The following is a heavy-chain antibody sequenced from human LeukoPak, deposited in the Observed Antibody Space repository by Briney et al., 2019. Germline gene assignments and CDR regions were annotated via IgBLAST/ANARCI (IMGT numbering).Heavy chain of an antibody. CDR2: INANSGGT. CDR1: GYTFTGHF. Sequence: ASVKVSCRTSGYTFTGHFMHWVRQAPGQGLEWMGWINANSGGTKYARKFQDRVTMTRDTSISTIYMELSWLTFDDTAVYFCARFVGSSSFDYWGQGTLVTVSS. CDR3: ARFVGSSSFDY. J-gene: IGHJ4*02. D-gene: IGHD6-6*01. V-gene: IGHV1-2*02.